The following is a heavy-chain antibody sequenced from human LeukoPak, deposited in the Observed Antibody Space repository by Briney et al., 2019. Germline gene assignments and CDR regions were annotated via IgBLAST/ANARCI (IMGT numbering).Heavy chain of an antibody. CDR2: IYTRGST. CDR3: ARGRYCSADICSGGDAFDI. V-gene: IGHV4-4*07. CDR1: GGSINNYY. Sequence: SETLSLTCTVSGGSINNYYWSWLRQPAGKGLEWLGRIYTRGSTNYNPSLKSRVTMSVDTSKNQFPLKLSSVTAADTAVYYCARGRYCSADICSGGDAFDIWGQGTMVSVSS. J-gene: IGHJ3*02. D-gene: IGHD2-15*01.